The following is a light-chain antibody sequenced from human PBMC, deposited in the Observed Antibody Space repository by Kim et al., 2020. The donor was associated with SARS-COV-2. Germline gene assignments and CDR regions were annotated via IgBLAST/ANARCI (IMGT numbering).Light chain of an antibody. V-gene: IGLV1-44*01. CDR2: SNN. J-gene: IGLJ3*02. CDR3: AAWDDSRNGPV. Sequence: GQRVTISGSGSSSNIGSNAVNWDQQRPGTAHKLLIYSNNYRASGVTDRFSGSKSGTSASLAIRGLQSEDGADYYCAAWDDSRNGPVFGGGTQLTVL. CDR1: SSNIGSNA.